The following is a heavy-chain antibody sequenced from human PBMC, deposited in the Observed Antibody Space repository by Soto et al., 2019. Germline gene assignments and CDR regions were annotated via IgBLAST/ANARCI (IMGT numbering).Heavy chain of an antibody. CDR3: ARQLRYGHNQGYVMDV. D-gene: IGHD3-9*01. CDR1: GDSFNTYW. V-gene: IGHV5-51*01. CDR2: AHPGDSET. J-gene: IGHJ6*02. Sequence: PGESLQRSCKGSGDSFNTYWIAWVRQMPGKGLEWMGIAHPGDSETRYSPSFEGQVTISADKSISTAYLQWSSLKASDTAMYYCARQLRYGHNQGYVMDVRGQGSTVTVSS.